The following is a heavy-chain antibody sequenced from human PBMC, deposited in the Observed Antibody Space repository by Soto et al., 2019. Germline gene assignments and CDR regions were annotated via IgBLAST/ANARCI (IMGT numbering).Heavy chain of an antibody. V-gene: IGHV5-10-1*01. CDR3: ARRRPQDLSWLDP. J-gene: IGHJ5*02. Sequence: PGESLKISCKVSGYNFPSHWITWVRQRPGKGLQWMGRIDPSDSNTNYSPSFQGHVTMSVDKSINTAYLQWSSLQASDTAMYYCARRRPQDLSWLDPWGQGTLVTVSS. CDR1: GYNFPSHW. CDR2: IDPSDSNT.